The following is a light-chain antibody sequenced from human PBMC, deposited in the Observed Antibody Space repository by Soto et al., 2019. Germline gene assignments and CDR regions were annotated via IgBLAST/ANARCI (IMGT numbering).Light chain of an antibody. CDR1: QSVSSN. J-gene: IGKJ2*01. Sequence: EIVMKRTPATLAVSPGERATLSCRASQSVSSNLAWYQHKPGQAPRLLIYEASTRATGIPARFSGSGSGTEFTLTISSLQSEVFGVYYRQQYNTGPPSRFGQ. V-gene: IGKV3-15*01. CDR3: QQYNTGPPSR. CDR2: EAS.